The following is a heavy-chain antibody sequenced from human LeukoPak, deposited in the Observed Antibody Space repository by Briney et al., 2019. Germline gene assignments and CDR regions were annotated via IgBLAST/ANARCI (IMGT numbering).Heavy chain of an antibody. CDR2: ISFSGST. CDR3: ARVVVTANWFDP. CDR1: GGSISSYY. D-gene: IGHD2-21*02. V-gene: IGHV4-59*08. Sequence: SETLSLTCIVSGGSISSYYWSWIRQPPGKRLEWIGYISFSGSTNYNPSLKSRVTISVDTSKNQFSLKLSSVTAADTAVYYCARVVVTANWFDPWGQGTLVTVSS. J-gene: IGHJ5*02.